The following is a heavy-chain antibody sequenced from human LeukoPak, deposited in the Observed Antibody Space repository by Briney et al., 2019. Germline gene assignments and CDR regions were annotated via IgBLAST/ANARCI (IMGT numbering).Heavy chain of an antibody. CDR2: ISAYNGNT. V-gene: IGHV1-18*01. J-gene: IGHJ4*02. Sequence: ASMKDSCKASGYTFTTYGITWVRQAPGQGLEWMGWISAYNGNTNYAENLQGRVTMTTDTSTSTAYMELRNLRSDDTALYYCARDDLDCTGGTCYPDNYWGQGTLVAVSA. D-gene: IGHD2-15*01. CDR3: ARDDLDCTGGTCYPDNY. CDR1: GYTFTTYG.